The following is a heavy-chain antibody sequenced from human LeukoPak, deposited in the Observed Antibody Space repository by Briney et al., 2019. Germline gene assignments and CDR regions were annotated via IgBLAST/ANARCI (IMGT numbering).Heavy chain of an antibody. CDR3: SRAGYYDILTGLDY. CDR1: GFTLSSYA. D-gene: IGHD3-9*01. V-gene: IGHV3-64*01. Sequence: TGGSLRLSCAASGFTLSSYAMHWVRQAPGKGLEYVSAISSNGGSAYYANSVKGRFTISRDNSKNTLYLQMGSLRAEDMAVYYCSRAGYYDILTGLDYWGQGTLVTVSS. CDR2: ISSNGGSA. J-gene: IGHJ4*02.